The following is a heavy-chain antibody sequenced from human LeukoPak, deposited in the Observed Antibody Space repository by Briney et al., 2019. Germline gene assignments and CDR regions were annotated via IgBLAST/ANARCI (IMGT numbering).Heavy chain of an antibody. V-gene: IGHV3-21*04. CDR3: ARDKIVGPTYYDY. D-gene: IGHD1-26*01. CDR1: GFTFSSYT. CDR2: ISGSNSYI. Sequence: GGSLRLSCAASGFTFSSYTMHWIRQAPGKGLEWVSSISGSNSYIFYADSVKGRFTVSRDNAKDSLYLQMNSLRAEDTAVYYCARDKIVGPTYYDYWGQGTLVTVSS. J-gene: IGHJ4*02.